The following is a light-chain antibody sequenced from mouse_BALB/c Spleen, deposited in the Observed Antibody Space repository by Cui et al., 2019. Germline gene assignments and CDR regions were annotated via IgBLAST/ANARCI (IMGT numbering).Light chain of an antibody. CDR1: SSGSY. Sequence: QIVHTTSPPIMSASVGEETIRTSSASSSGSYMHWYQQKSGTSPKLLIYSTSSLASGVPSRFSGSGSGTFYSLTISSVEAEDAADYYCHQWSSYPWTFGGGTKLEIK. V-gene: IGKV4-80*01. J-gene: IGKJ1*01. CDR2: STS. CDR3: HQWSSYPWT.